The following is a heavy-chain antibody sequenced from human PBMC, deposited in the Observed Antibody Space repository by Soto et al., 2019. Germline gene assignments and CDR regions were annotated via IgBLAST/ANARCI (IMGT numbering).Heavy chain of an antibody. V-gene: IGHV1-2*04. Sequence: QVQLVQSGAEVKKPGASVKVSCKASGYTFTGYYMHWVRQAPGQGLEWMGWINPNSGGTNYAQKLQGWVTMTRDTSISTAYMELSRLRSDDTAVYYCARGGDSSSWYPNRYYYYYMDVWGKGTTVTVSS. CDR2: INPNSGGT. J-gene: IGHJ6*03. CDR3: ARGGDSSSWYPNRYYYYYMDV. CDR1: GYTFTGYY. D-gene: IGHD6-13*01.